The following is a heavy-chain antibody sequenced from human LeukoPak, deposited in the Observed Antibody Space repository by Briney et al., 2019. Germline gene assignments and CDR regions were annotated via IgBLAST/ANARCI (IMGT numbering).Heavy chain of an antibody. D-gene: IGHD3-16*01. CDR3: AKDPGGVTSRYYYYYGMDV. CDR1: GFTFSSYA. V-gene: IGHV3-23*01. J-gene: IGHJ6*02. CDR2: ISGSGVST. Sequence: GGSLRLSCAASGFTFSSYAMTWVRQAPGKGLEWVSAISGSGVSTYYADSVKGRFTISRDNSKNTLYLQMNSLRAEDTAEYYCAKDPGGVTSRYYYYYGMDVWGQGTTVTVSS.